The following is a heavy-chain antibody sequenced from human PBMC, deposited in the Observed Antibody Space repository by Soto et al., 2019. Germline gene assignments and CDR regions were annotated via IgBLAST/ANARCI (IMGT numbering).Heavy chain of an antibody. Sequence: SETLSLTCTVSGGSISSNYWTWIRHSAGKGLGWIGRVHASGITNQNPSLKSRVTMSVDTSKNQLSLNLTSVTAADTAVYYCARGASYYYDSSGYYLYRWGQGTLVTVSS. V-gene: IGHV4-4*07. D-gene: IGHD3-22*01. J-gene: IGHJ4*02. CDR3: ARGASYYYDSSGYYLYR. CDR2: VHASGIT. CDR1: GGSISSNY.